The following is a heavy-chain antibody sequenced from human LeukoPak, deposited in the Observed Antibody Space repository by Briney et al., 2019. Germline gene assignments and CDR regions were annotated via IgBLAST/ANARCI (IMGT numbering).Heavy chain of an antibody. CDR3: ASTGIAAADTLDYYGMDV. D-gene: IGHD6-13*01. V-gene: IGHV4-59*08. CDR2: IYYSGST. Sequence: SETLSLTCTVSGGSISSYYWSWIRQPPGKGLEWIGYIYYSGSTNYNPSLKSRVTISVDTSKNQFSLKLSSVTAADTAVYYCASTGIAAADTLDYYGMDVWGQGTTATVSS. CDR1: GGSISSYY. J-gene: IGHJ6*02.